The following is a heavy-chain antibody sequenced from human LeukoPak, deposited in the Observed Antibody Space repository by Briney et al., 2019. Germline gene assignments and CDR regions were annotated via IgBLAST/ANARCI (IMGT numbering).Heavy chain of an antibody. CDR2: ISSSSSYI. J-gene: IGHJ4*02. V-gene: IGHV3-21*01. CDR1: GFTFSSYS. Sequence: PGGSLRLSCAASGFTFSSYSMNWVRQAPGKGLEWVSSISSSSSYIYYADSVKGRFTISRDNAKNSLYLQMNSLRAEDTAVYYCARGYSSSSPYFDYWGQGTLVTVSS. D-gene: IGHD6-6*01. CDR3: ARGYSSSSPYFDY.